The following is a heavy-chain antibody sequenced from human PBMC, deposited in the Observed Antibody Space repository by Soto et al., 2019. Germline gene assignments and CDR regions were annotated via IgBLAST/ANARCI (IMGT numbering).Heavy chain of an antibody. D-gene: IGHD2-15*01. CDR3: ARQVLQAPHYGMDV. Sequence: ESLKISCMTSGYRFSNYWIGWVRQMHGKGLEWMGIVYPGDSDTRYSPSFQGQVTISADKSISTAYLQWSSLKASDTAMYYCARQVLQAPHYGMDVWGQGTTVTVSS. CDR1: GYRFSNYW. V-gene: IGHV5-51*01. CDR2: VYPGDSDT. J-gene: IGHJ6*02.